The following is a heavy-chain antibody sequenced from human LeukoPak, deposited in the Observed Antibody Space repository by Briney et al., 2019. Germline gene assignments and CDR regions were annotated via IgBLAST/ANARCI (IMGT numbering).Heavy chain of an antibody. CDR1: GGTFSSYA. V-gene: IGHV1-69*13. CDR2: IIPIFGTA. CDR3: ATLQDMITLDY. D-gene: IGHD2-15*01. J-gene: IGHJ4*02. Sequence: ASVKVSCKASGGTFSSYAISWVRQAPGQGLEWMGGIIPIFGTANYAQKFQGRVTMTEDPSTDTAYMELSSLRSEDTAVYYCATLQDMITLDYWGQGTLVTVSS.